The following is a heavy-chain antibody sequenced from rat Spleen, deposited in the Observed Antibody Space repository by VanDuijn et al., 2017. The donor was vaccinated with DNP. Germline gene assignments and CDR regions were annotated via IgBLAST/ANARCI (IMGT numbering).Heavy chain of an antibody. CDR3: ARPHGYNNGGFAY. D-gene: IGHD1-4*01. V-gene: IGHV5-22*01. Sequence: EVQLVESGGGLVQPGGSLKLSCTASGFTFSDYYMAWVRQAPTKGLEWVTYITYDGGGTYYRDSVKGRFTISRDNAKSTLYLQMNSLRSEDMATYYCARPHGYNNGGFAYWGQGTLVTVSS. CDR1: GFTFSDYY. J-gene: IGHJ3*01. CDR2: ITYDGGGT.